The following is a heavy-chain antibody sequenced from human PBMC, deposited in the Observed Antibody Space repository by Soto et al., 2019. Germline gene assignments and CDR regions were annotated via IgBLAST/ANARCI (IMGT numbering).Heavy chain of an antibody. CDR2: IISDGSST. D-gene: IGHD3-9*01. CDR3: ARQWTNYDILTGYFQYYFDC. CDR1: GFILSSYW. J-gene: IGHJ4*02. Sequence: PGGSLSLSCASSGFILSSYWVHGVRLAAGKWLVWVSRIISDGSSTSCAGSVKGRFTISRDNAKSTLYLQMNGLRAEDTAVYYCARQWTNYDILTGYFQYYFDCWGQGT. V-gene: IGHV3-74*01.